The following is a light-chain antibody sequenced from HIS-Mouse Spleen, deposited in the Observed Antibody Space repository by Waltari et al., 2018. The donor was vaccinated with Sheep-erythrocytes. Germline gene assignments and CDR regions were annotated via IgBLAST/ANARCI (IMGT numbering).Light chain of an antibody. CDR1: SSDVGGYNL. J-gene: IGLJ3*02. V-gene: IGLV2-23*01. CDR2: EGS. Sequence: QSALTQPASVSGSPGQSITISCTGTSSDVGGYNLVSWYQQHPGKAPKLLIYEGSKRPSGVSNRFSRSKSGHTASLTLAGLQAEDEADYYCCSYAGSSTWVFGGGTKLSVL. CDR3: CSYAGSSTWV.